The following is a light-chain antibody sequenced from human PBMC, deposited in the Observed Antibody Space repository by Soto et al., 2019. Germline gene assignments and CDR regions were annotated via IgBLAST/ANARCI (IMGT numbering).Light chain of an antibody. CDR2: GSD. J-gene: IGLJ1*01. Sequence: QSVLTQPPSASGTPGQRVTISCSESSSNIGSKTVNWYQQLPGTAPKLLIYGSDQRPSGVPDRFSGSKSGASASLAISGLQSEDEADYYCAAWDDSLNGYVFGNGTKVTVL. V-gene: IGLV1-44*01. CDR1: SSNIGSKT. CDR3: AAWDDSLNGYV.